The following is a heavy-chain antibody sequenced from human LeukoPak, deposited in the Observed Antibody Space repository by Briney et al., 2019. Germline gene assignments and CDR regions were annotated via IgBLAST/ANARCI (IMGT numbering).Heavy chain of an antibody. CDR1: GFTFSNYW. Sequence: PGGSLRLSCAASGFTFSNYWMAWVRQALGKGLEWVANIRPDESEKDYVDSVKGRFTISRDNARDSLYLQMNSLRAEDTAVYYCARDMGDYTNYGAYWGQGTLVTVSS. J-gene: IGHJ4*02. CDR3: ARDMGDYTNYGAY. CDR2: IRPDESEK. D-gene: IGHD4-11*01. V-gene: IGHV3-7*01.